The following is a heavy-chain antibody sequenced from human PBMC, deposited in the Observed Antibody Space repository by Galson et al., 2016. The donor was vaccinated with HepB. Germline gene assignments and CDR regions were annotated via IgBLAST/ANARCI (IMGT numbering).Heavy chain of an antibody. CDR2: IYYSGNT. D-gene: IGHD6-13*01. CDR3: ARSGYIAAAGTSDY. Sequence: SETLSLTCTVSGGSISGYFWSWTRQPPGKGLEWIGYIYYSGNTNYNPSLKSRITISVDTSKNQFSLKLSSVTAADTAVYYCARSGYIAAAGTSDYWGQGTLVTVSS. J-gene: IGHJ4*02. CDR1: GGSISGYF. V-gene: IGHV4-59*01.